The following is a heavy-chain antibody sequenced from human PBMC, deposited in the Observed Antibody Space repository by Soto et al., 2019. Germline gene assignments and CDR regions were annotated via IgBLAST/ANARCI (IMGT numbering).Heavy chain of an antibody. Sequence: ASVKVSCKASGYNFTSYGISWVRQAPGQGPEWVGWVSAYIGTTYYAQKLQGRVTMTADTSTNTAYMELRSLRSDDTAVYYCARDDGGYCSNDICHTKPLDYWGQGTPVTVLL. CDR3: ARDDGGYCSNDICHTKPLDY. CDR2: VSAYIGTT. CDR1: GYNFTSYG. V-gene: IGHV1-18*01. D-gene: IGHD2-8*01. J-gene: IGHJ4*02.